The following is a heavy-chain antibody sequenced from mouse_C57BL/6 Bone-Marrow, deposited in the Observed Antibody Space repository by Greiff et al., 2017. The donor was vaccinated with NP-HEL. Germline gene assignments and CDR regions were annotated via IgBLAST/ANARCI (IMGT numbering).Heavy chain of an antibody. D-gene: IGHD3-2*02. CDR1: GYTFTSYW. J-gene: IGHJ1*03. CDR2: IDPNSGGT. Sequence: QVHVKQPGAELVKPGASVKLSCKASGYTFTSYWMHWVKQRPGRGLEWIGRIDPNSGGTKYNEKFKSKATLTVDKPSSTAYMQLSSLTSEDSEVYYCARPLRDRYWYFDVWGTGTTVTVSS. CDR3: ARPLRDRYWYFDV. V-gene: IGHV1-72*01.